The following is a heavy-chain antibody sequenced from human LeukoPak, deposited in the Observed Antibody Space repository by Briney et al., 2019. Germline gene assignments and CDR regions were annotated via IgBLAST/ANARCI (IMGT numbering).Heavy chain of an antibody. CDR1: GFTFSSYS. CDR3: ATSGKVATDY. D-gene: IGHD5-12*01. Sequence: PGGSLTLSCAASGFTFSSYSMNWVRQAPGKGLEWVSSISSSSSYIYYADSVKGRFTISRDNAKNSLYLQMNSLRAEDTAVYYCATSGKVATDYWGQGTLVTVSS. J-gene: IGHJ4*02. CDR2: ISSSSSYI. V-gene: IGHV3-21*01.